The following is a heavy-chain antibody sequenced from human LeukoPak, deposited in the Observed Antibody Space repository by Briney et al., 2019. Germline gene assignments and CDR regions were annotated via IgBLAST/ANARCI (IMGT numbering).Heavy chain of an antibody. V-gene: IGHV3-23*01. CDR2: ISGSGGST. J-gene: IGHJ4*02. Sequence: GGSLRLSCAASGFTFSSYAMSWVRQAPGKGLEGVSAISGSGGSTYYADSVKGRFTISRDNSKNTLYLQMNSLRAEDTAVYYCAKDLLDYGGKGAYDCWGQGTLVTVSS. CDR1: GFTFSSYA. D-gene: IGHD4-23*01. CDR3: AKDLLDYGGKGAYDC.